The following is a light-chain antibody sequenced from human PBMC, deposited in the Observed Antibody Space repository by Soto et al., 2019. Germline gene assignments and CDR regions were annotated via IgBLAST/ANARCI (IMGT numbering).Light chain of an antibody. CDR2: AAP. V-gene: IGKV1-39*01. J-gene: IGKJ2*01. CDR1: QSISSF. Sequence: DIQMTQSPSSLSASVGDRVTITCRASQSISSFLNWYQLKPGKAPKLLIYAAPSLQSGVPSRFSGSGSGTDFTLTISSLQPEDVATYYCQQSYRTPRTFGQGTKLEIK. CDR3: QQSYRTPRT.